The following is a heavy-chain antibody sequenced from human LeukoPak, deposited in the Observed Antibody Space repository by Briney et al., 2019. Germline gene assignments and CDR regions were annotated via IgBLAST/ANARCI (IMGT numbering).Heavy chain of an antibody. Sequence: GGSLRLSCAASGFTFSSYSMNWVRQAPGKGLEWVSSISSSSSYIYYADSVKGRFTISRDNAKNSLYLQMNSLRAEDTAVYYCARRLRIAAAGSGNNYWGQGTLVTVSS. V-gene: IGHV3-21*01. D-gene: IGHD6-13*01. CDR2: ISSSSSYI. CDR3: ARRLRIAAAGSGNNY. CDR1: GFTFSSYS. J-gene: IGHJ4*02.